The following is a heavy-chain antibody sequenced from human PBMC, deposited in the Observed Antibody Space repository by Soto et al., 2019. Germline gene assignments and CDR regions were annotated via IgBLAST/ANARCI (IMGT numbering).Heavy chain of an antibody. Sequence: PGGSLRLSCAASGFTFSSYWMSWVRQAPGKGLEWVANIKQDGSEKYYVDSVKGRFTISRDNAKNSLYLQMNSLGAEDTAVYYCARERGSRYYYYGMDVWGQGTTVTVSS. V-gene: IGHV3-7*01. CDR2: IKQDGSEK. CDR3: ARERGSRYYYYGMDV. D-gene: IGHD6-13*01. J-gene: IGHJ6*02. CDR1: GFTFSSYW.